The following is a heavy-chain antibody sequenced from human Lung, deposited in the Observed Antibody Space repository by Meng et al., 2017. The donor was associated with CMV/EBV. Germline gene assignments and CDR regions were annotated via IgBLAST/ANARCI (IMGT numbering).Heavy chain of an antibody. CDR2: INWNSGNI. V-gene: IGHV3-9*01. J-gene: IGHJ4*02. Sequence: SLKISRTASGFIFHDYTMHWVRQVPGKGLEWVSGINWNSGNIFYADSVKGRFTISRDNAKNSLYLQMNSLRAEDTALYYCAKDVVGAATTYYFDYWGQGTLVXVSS. D-gene: IGHD4-11*01. CDR3: AKDVVGAATTYYFDY. CDR1: GFIFHDYT.